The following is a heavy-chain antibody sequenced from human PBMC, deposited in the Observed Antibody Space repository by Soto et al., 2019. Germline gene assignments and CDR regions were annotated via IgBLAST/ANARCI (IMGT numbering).Heavy chain of an antibody. V-gene: IGHV3-23*01. CDR3: ARRPDAFDI. Sequence: GGSLRLSCAVSGSTFTDFTMTWVRQAPGKGLEWVSAISGDGLSTYYAGSVKGRFTISRDNSKTTLYLQMNSLRAEDTAVYYCARRPDAFDIWGRGTMVTVSS. J-gene: IGHJ3*02. CDR2: ISGDGLST. CDR1: GSTFTDFT.